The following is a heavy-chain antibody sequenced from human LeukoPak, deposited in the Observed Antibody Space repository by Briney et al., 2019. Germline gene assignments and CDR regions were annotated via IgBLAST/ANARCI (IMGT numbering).Heavy chain of an antibody. V-gene: IGHV3-23*01. D-gene: IGHD6-13*01. Sequence: GGSLRLSCAASGFTFSSYAMSWVRQAPGKGLEWVSAISGSGGSTYYADSVKGRFTISRDNSKNTLYLQMNGLRAEDTAVYYCTKGGSSSWDYFDYWGQGTLVTVSS. CDR1: GFTFSSYA. J-gene: IGHJ4*02. CDR2: ISGSGGST. CDR3: TKGGSSSWDYFDY.